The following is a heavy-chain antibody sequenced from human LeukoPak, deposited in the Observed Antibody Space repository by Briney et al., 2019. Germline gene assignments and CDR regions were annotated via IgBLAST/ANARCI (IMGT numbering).Heavy chain of an antibody. CDR3: AKHPDYSPFNNWFDP. D-gene: IGHD2-21*01. J-gene: IGHJ5*02. CDR1: GFTFSSYS. CDR2: ISSSTSYI. V-gene: IGHV3-21*04. Sequence: GGSLRLSCAASGFTFSSYSMNWVRQAPGKGLEWVSSISSSTSYISYADSEKGRFTISRDNSKNTLYLQMNSLRAEDTAVYYCAKHPDYSPFNNWFDPWGQGTLVTVSS.